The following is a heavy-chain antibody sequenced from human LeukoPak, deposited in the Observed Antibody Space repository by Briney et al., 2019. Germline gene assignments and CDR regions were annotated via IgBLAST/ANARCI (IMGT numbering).Heavy chain of an antibody. Sequence: SETLSLTCTVSGGSISSYYWSWIRQPAGKGLEWIGRIYTSGSTNYNPSLKSRVTMSVDTSKNQFSLKLSSVTAADTAVYYCARQSRYYGSGSYYVPGAFDIWGQGTVVTVSS. V-gene: IGHV4-4*07. D-gene: IGHD3-10*01. CDR1: GGSISSYY. CDR3: ARQSRYYGSGSYYVPGAFDI. J-gene: IGHJ3*02. CDR2: IYTSGST.